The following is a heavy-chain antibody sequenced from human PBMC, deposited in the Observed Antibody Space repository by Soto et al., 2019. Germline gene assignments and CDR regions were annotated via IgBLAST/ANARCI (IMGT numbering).Heavy chain of an antibody. Sequence: VSVKGSCKGSGYTLTGDGVGWVRQAPGQGLEWMGWISAYNGNTNYAQKLQGRVTMTTDTSTSTAYMELRSLRSDDTAVYYCARDYSGYDYDYWGQGTLVTVSS. CDR2: ISAYNGNT. V-gene: IGHV1-18*01. D-gene: IGHD5-12*01. CDR3: ARDYSGYDYDY. J-gene: IGHJ4*02. CDR1: GYTLTGDG.